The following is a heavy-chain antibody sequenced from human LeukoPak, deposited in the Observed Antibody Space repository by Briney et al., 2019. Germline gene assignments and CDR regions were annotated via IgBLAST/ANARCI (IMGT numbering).Heavy chain of an antibody. CDR3: ASLLGRPKGDY. V-gene: IGHV3-21*01. CDR2: ISSSSSYI. J-gene: IGHJ4*02. Sequence: GGSLRLSCAASGFTFSSYSMNWVRQAPGKGLEWVSSISSSSSYIYYADSVKGRFTFSRDNAKNSLYLQMNSLRAEDTAVYCCASLLGRPKGDYWGQGTLVTVSS. D-gene: IGHD2/OR15-2a*01. CDR1: GFTFSSYS.